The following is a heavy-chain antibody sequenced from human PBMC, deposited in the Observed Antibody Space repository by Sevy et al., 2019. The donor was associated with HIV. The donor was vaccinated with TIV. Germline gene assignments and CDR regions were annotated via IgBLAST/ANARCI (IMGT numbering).Heavy chain of an antibody. Sequence: GGSLRLSCAASGFTFSTYGMHWVRQAPGKGLEWVAVIWSDGSVEKYADSMKGRFTISSDNSKRRLYLQMNSLRAEDTAVYYCATDRGGSPFDFWGQGTLVTVSS. V-gene: IGHV3-33*03. CDR3: ATDRGGSPFDF. D-gene: IGHD3-10*01. J-gene: IGHJ4*02. CDR1: GFTFSTYG. CDR2: IWSDGSVE.